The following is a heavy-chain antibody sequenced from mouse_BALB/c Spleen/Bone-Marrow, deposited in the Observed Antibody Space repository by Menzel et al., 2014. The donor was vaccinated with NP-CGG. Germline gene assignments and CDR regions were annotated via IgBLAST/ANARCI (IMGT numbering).Heavy chain of an antibody. CDR3: AKYYYGNSLFAY. D-gene: IGHD1-1*01. Sequence: VQLQQSGAELVKPGASVKLSCTASGFNIKDTYMHWVKQRPEQGLEWIGRIDPANGNTKYDPKFQGKATITADTSSNTAYLQLSSLTSEDTAAYYCAKYYYGNSLFAYWGQGTLVTVSA. V-gene: IGHV14-3*02. CDR1: GFNIKDTY. CDR2: IDPANGNT. J-gene: IGHJ3*01.